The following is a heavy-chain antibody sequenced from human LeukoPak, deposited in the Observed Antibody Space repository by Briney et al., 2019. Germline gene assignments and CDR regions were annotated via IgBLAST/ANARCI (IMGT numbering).Heavy chain of an antibody. D-gene: IGHD3-9*01. CDR2: IYISGST. CDR1: GGSISSYY. CDR3: ARHPESYDIPEDYYYYMDV. J-gene: IGHJ6*03. V-gene: IGHV4-4*07. Sequence: TSETLSLTCTVSGGSISSYYWSWIRQPAGKGLEWIGRIYISGSTNYNPSLKSRVTISVDTSKNQFSLKLSSVTAADTAVYYCARHPESYDIPEDYYYYMDVWGKGTTVTISS.